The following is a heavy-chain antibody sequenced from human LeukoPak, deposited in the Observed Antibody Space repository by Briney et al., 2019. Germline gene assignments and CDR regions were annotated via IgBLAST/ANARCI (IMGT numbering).Heavy chain of an antibody. CDR3: ARAPLVLQYRWWFDP. CDR1: GFTFSRYE. CDR2: ISGSGDTI. Sequence: PGGSLRLSCVGSGFTFSRYEMNWVRQAPGKGLEWISYISGSGDTIYYADPVKGRFTISRDNAKNSLYLQMNSLRAEDTAVYHCARAPLVLQYRWWFDPWGQGTLVTVSS. J-gene: IGHJ5*02. D-gene: IGHD5-24*01. V-gene: IGHV3-48*03.